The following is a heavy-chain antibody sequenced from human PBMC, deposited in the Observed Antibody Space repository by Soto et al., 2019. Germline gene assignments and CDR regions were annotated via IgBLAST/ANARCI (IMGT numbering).Heavy chain of an antibody. CDR2: IYATGTT. V-gene: IGHV4-4*07. CDR3: VRDGTKTLPDCFDP. CDR1: GASISGYY. Sequence: PSETLSLTCTVSGASISGYYWSWIRKSAGKGLEWIGRIYATGTTDYNPSLKSRVMMSVDTSKKQFSLKLRSVTAADTAVYYCVRDGTKTLPDCFDPRGPGISVTVS. D-gene: IGHD1-1*01. J-gene: IGHJ5*02.